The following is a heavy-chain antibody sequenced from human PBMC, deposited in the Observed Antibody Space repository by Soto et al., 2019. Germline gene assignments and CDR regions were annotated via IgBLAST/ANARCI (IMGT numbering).Heavy chain of an antibody. J-gene: IGHJ6*02. Sequence: GGSLRLSCAASWFTVSSNYMSWVRQAPGKGLEWVSVIYSGGSTYYADSVKGRFTISRDNSKNTLYLQMNSLRAEDTAVYYCARAFYDSSGYYYYGMDVWGQGTTVTVSS. D-gene: IGHD3-22*01. V-gene: IGHV3-53*01. CDR3: ARAFYDSSGYYYYGMDV. CDR2: IYSGGST. CDR1: WFTVSSNY.